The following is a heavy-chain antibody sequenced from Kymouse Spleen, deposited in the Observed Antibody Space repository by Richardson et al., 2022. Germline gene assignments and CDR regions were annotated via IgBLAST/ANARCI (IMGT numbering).Heavy chain of an antibody. CDR3: ARKGGAWNHDYYYYGMDV. D-gene: IGHD1-14*01. V-gene: IGHV4-34*01. J-gene: IGHJ6*02. CDR1: GGSFSGYY. Sequence: QVQLQQWGAGLLKPSETLSLTCAVYGGSFSGYYWSWIRQPPGKGLEWIGEINHSGSTNYNPSLKSRVTISVDTSKNQFSLKLSSVTAADTAVYYCARKGGAWNHDYYYYGMDVWGQGTTVTVSS. CDR2: INHSGST.